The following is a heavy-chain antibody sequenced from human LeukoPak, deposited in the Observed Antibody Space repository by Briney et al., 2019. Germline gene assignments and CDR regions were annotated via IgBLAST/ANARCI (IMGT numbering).Heavy chain of an antibody. CDR2: IYYSGSN. CDR1: GGSISSRTHY. D-gene: IGHD5-18*01. J-gene: IGHJ4*02. CDR3: ARQGGYNYGQIDY. V-gene: IGHV4-39*01. Sequence: PSETLSLTCTVSGGSISSRTHYWGWIRQPPGKGLEWIGSIYYSGSNYYNPSLKSRVTISVDTSKNQFSLKLSSVTAADTAVYYCARQGGYNYGQIDYWGQGTLVTVSS.